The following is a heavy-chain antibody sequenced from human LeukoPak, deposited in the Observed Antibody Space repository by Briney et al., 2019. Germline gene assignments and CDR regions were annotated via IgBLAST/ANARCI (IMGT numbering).Heavy chain of an antibody. CDR1: GGSISSGSYY. CDR3: ARVTTGGYYNY. CDR2: IYTSGST. J-gene: IGHJ4*02. V-gene: IGHV4-61*02. Sequence: PSQTLSLTCTVSGGSISSGSYYWSWIRQPAGKGLEWIGRIYTSGSTNYNPSLKSRVTISLDTSENHFSLKLSSATAADTAVYYCARVTTGGYYNYWGQGTLVTVSS. D-gene: IGHD3-22*01.